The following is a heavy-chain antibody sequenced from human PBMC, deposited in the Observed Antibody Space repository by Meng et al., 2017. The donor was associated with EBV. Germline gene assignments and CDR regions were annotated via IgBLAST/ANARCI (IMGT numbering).Heavy chain of an antibody. J-gene: IGHJ4*02. D-gene: IGHD3-3*01. CDR2: IYDGGTT. V-gene: IGHV4-61*01. CDR3: AKSSSSTPGVVNS. CDR1: GASVSGGTFH. Sequence: QVRLQESGPVLVQPSETPSLSCTVSGASVSGGTFHWSWIRQPPGKELQWIGYIYDGGTTIYNPSLKSRVTIFLDTSRNQFSLGLRSVTTADTAVYYCAKSSSSTPGVVNSWGQGTLVTVSS.